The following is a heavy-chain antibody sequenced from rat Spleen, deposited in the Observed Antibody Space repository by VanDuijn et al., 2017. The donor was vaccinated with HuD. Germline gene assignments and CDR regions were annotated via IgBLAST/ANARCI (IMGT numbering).Heavy chain of an antibody. CDR1: GHSIPSSYR. V-gene: IGHV3-3*01. CDR3: ARSDGVHYYLPFAD. D-gene: IGHD1-1*01. Sequence: EVQLQESGPGPVKVSESLSLTCSVTGHSIPSSYRWNWIRKFPGNKLEWMGYINSAGTTNYNPSLKSRISITRDTSKNQFFLQVNSVSSEDTATYYCARSDGVHYYLPFADWGQGTLVTASS. CDR2: INSAGTT. J-gene: IGHJ3*01.